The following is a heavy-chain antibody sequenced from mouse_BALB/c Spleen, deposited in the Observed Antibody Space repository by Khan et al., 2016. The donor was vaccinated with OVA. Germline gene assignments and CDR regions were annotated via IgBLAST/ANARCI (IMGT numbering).Heavy chain of an antibody. J-gene: IGHJ2*01. V-gene: IGHV3-2*02. CDR2: LSYSGNT. CDR1: GYSITSDYA. D-gene: IGHD2-10*02. Sequence: EVHLQEPEPRLVKPSQSLSLTCTVTGYSITSDYAWNWIRQFPENRLEWMGFLSYSGNTNYNPSLTSRISVTRDTSKNQFFMQFNSVTTEDTATYNCARMYGQDVDYGGKGPTLTAS. CDR3: ARMYGQDVDY.